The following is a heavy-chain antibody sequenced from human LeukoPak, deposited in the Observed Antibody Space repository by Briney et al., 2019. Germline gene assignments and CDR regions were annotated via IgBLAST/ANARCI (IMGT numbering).Heavy chain of an antibody. CDR2: IYSGGST. Sequence: PGGSLRLSCAASGFTVSSNYMSWVRQAPGKGLEWVSVIYSGGSTYYADSVKGRFTISRDNSKNTLYLQMNSLGAEDTAVYYCARDLSIAAHGYYYYYMDVWGKGTTVTVSS. CDR3: ARDLSIAAHGYYYYYMDV. CDR1: GFTVSSNY. V-gene: IGHV3-53*01. J-gene: IGHJ6*03. D-gene: IGHD6-6*01.